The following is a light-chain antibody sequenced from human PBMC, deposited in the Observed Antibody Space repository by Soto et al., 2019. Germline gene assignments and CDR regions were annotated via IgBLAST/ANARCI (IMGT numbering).Light chain of an antibody. CDR3: QQYGASPLT. CDR2: GAS. CDR1: QTVPNNY. Sequence: EIVLTRSPGTLSLSAGDGVSLSCRASQTVPNNYLAWYQQKPDQAPRLLIFGASNRATGIPDRFGGSGSGTDFTLSISRLEPEDFAVYYCQQYGASPLTFGGGARLEVK. J-gene: IGKJ4*01. V-gene: IGKV3-20*01.